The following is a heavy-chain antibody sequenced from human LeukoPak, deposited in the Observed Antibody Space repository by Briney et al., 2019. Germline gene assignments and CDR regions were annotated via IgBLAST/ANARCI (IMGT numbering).Heavy chain of an antibody. CDR3: ARGPTYYDFWSGYFVQNNWFDP. CDR2: INHSGST. Sequence: SETLSLTCAVYGGSFSGYYWSWIRQPPGKGLEWIGEINHSGSTNYNPSLESRVTISVDTSKNQFSLKLSSVTAANTAVYYCARGPTYYDFWSGYFVQNNWFDPWGQGTLVTVSS. D-gene: IGHD3-3*01. V-gene: IGHV4-34*01. J-gene: IGHJ5*02. CDR1: GGSFSGYY.